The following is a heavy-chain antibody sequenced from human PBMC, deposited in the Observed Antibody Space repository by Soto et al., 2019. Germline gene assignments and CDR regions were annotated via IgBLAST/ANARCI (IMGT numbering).Heavy chain of an antibody. CDR1: GFTFSSYA. D-gene: IGHD3-10*01. V-gene: IGHV3-23*01. CDR2: ISGSGDST. CDR3: AKASGWFGEFAY. J-gene: IGHJ4*02. Sequence: EVQLLESGGGLVQPGGSLRLSCAASGFTFSSYAMSWVRQAPGKGLEWVSAISGSGDSTYYADSVKGRFTISRDNSKNTLSLQMNSLRAEDMAVYYCAKASGWFGEFAYWGQGTLVTVSS.